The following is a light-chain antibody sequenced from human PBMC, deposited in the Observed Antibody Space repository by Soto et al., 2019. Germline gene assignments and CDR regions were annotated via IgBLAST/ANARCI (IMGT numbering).Light chain of an antibody. Sequence: EIVLTQSPVTLSLSPGERGTLSCRASQSVGTSLAWYQQKPGQAPRLLIYGASNRATGIPDRFSGSGSGTDFTLTISKLEHEDFAVYHCQQHGGSPRTFGPGPKVDIK. CDR2: GAS. CDR3: QQHGGSPRT. V-gene: IGKV3-20*01. CDR1: QSVGTS. J-gene: IGKJ1*01.